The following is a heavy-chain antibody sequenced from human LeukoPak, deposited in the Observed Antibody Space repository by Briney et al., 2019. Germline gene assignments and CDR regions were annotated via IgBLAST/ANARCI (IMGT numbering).Heavy chain of an antibody. V-gene: IGHV3-7*01. J-gene: IGHJ4*02. CDR3: ARDQAVADSAFDY. D-gene: IGHD6-19*01. Sequence: GGSLRLSCAASGFTFSSYWMSWVRQAPGKGLEWVANIKQDGSEKYYVDSVKGRFTISRDNAKNSLYLQMNSLRAEDTAVYYCARDQAVADSAFDYWGQGTLVTVSS. CDR2: IKQDGSEK. CDR1: GFTFSSYW.